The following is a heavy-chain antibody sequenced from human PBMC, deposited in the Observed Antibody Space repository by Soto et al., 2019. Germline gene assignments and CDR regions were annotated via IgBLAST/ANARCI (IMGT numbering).Heavy chain of an antibody. Sequence: EVQLVESGGGLVKPGGSLRLSCAASGFTFSSYSMNWVRQAPGKGLEWVSSISSSSSYIYYADSVKGRFTISRDNAKNSLYLPMNSLRAEDTAVYYCARDSPEGPIQLWRIFFDYWGQGPLVTVSS. CDR2: ISSSSSYI. CDR1: GFTFSSYS. D-gene: IGHD5-18*01. J-gene: IGHJ4*02. CDR3: ARDSPEGPIQLWRIFFDY. V-gene: IGHV3-21*01.